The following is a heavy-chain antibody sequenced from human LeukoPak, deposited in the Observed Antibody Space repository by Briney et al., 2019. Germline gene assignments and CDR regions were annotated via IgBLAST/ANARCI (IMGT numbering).Heavy chain of an antibody. CDR2: ISYDGSNK. J-gene: IGHJ6*02. Sequence: PGGSLRLSCAASGFTFSSYGMHWVRQAPGKGLEWVAVISYDGSNKYYADSVKGRFTISRDNSKNTLYLQMNSLRAEDTAVYYCAKDQIFGVVRQPYGMDVWGQGTMVTVSS. D-gene: IGHD3-3*01. CDR1: GFTFSSYG. CDR3: AKDQIFGVVRQPYGMDV. V-gene: IGHV3-30*18.